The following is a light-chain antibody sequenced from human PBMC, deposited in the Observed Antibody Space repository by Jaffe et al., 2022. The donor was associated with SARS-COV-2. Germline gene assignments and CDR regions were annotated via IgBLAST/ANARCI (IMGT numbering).Light chain of an antibody. J-gene: IGLJ1*01. CDR1: SSNIENNL. CDR3: GAWDSSQSGYV. Sequence: QSVLTQPPSVSAAPGQRVTISCSGSSSNIENNLVSWYQQLPGTAPKLLIFDNNKRPSGIPDRFSGSKSGTSATLGITGLQTGDEADYYCGAWDSSQSGYVFGTGTKVTVL. CDR2: DNN. V-gene: IGLV1-51*01.